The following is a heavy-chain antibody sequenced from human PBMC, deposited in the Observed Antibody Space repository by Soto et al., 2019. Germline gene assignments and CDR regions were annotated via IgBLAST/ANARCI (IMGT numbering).Heavy chain of an antibody. J-gene: IGHJ6*02. CDR2: IIPILDIP. V-gene: IGHV1-69*02. CDR3: ASHFTGVLVLGASPPGGDNYGWDV. CDR1: GGTFSRYT. D-gene: IGHD2-15*01. Sequence: QVQLVQSGAEVTKPGSSVKVSCKASGGTFSRYTFTWVRQAPGQGLEWMGRIIPILDIPNYAQNFQGRVNITADKSTSTAYMELSSLTSDDTAVYYCASHFTGVLVLGASPPGGDNYGWDVWGQGTTVTVSS.